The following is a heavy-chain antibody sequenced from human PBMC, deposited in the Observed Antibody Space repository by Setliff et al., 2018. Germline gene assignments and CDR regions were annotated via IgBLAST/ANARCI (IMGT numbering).Heavy chain of an antibody. D-gene: IGHD5-12*01. J-gene: IGHJ5*02. CDR2: IKQDGSEK. V-gene: IGHV3-7*01. CDR1: GFTFSRYW. Sequence: GGSLRLSCAASGFTFSRYWMSWVRQAPGKGLEWVANIKQDGSEKYYVDSVKGRFTVSRDNAKNSVYLQMNSLRAEDTAVYYCARAPSTRGYSGYDSWGQGTLVTVSS. CDR3: ARAPSTRGYSGYDS.